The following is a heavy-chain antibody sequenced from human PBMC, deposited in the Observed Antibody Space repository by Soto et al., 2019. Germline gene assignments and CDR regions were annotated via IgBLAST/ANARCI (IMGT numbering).Heavy chain of an antibody. D-gene: IGHD6-13*01. CDR3: TRDATGDSSFRRWFHL. Sequence: AGSLSLFCTASGVTFRSFTRNWVRQAPGKGLEWVSTISSNSAYIYYTDALRRRSTLSRDKAKHSLQLDINRLRAEDTAVYYCTRDATGDSSFRRWFHLWGGGTLVTFYS. CDR2: ISSNSAYI. J-gene: IGHJ5*02. CDR1: GVTFRSFT. V-gene: IGHV3-21*01.